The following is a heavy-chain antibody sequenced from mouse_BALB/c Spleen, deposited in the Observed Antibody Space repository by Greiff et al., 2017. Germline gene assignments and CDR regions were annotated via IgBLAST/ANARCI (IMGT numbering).Heavy chain of an antibody. CDR2: IYYSGTI. CDR1: GISITTGNYR. J-gene: IGHJ4*01. CDR3: ARGYYYGSRESLYAMDY. D-gene: IGHD1-1*01. V-gene: IGHV3-5*02. Sequence: EVQLQQSGPGLVKPSQTVSLTCTVTGISITTGNYRWSWIRQFPGNKLEWIGYIYYSGTITYNPSLTSRTTITRDTSKNQFFLEMNSLTAEDTATYYCARGYYYGSRESLYAMDYWGQGTSVTVSS.